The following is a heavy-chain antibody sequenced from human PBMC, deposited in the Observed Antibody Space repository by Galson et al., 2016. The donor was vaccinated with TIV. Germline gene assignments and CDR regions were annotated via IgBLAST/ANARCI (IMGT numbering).Heavy chain of an antibody. V-gene: IGHV1-69*05. Sequence: SVKVSCKASGDIFVNYPISWVRQAPGQGLEWMGGIMPIFDKPTYAQKFQGRVTITTDKSTSTTYMVLSSLRSEDTAVYYCARGGGTYYQTYWYFNFWGRGTLVTVSS. J-gene: IGHJ2*01. CDR1: GDIFVNYP. D-gene: IGHD3-22*01. CDR3: ARGGGTYYQTYWYFNF. CDR2: IMPIFDKP.